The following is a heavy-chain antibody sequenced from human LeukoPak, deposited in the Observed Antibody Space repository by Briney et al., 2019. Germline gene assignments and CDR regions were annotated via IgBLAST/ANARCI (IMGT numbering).Heavy chain of an antibody. D-gene: IGHD6-19*01. CDR2: IYSGGST. V-gene: IGHV3-66*01. CDR3: ARDSIAVVGTDY. CDR1: GFTVSRNY. Sequence: SGGSLRLSCAASGFTVSRNYMTWVRQAPGKGLEWVSVIYSGGSTYYADSVKGRFTISRDNSRNTLYLQMNSLRGEDTAVYYCARDSIAVVGTDYWGQGTLVTVSS. J-gene: IGHJ4*02.